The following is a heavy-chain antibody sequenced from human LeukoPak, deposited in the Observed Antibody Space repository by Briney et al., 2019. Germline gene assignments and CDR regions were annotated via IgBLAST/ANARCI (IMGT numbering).Heavy chain of an antibody. CDR3: ARGRWGYSYGYS. CDR1: GGTFSSYA. V-gene: IGHV1-69*05. CDR2: IIPIFGTA. D-gene: IGHD5-18*01. Sequence: SVKVSCKASGGTFSSYAISWVRQAPGQGLEWMGGIIPIFGTANYAQKFQGRVTITTDESTSTAYMELSSLRSEDTAVYYCARGRWGYSYGYSWGQGTLVTVSS. J-gene: IGHJ4*02.